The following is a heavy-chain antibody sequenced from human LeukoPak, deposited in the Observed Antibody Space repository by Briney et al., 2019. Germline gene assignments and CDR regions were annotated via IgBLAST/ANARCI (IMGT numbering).Heavy chain of an antibody. CDR2: VYSGGST. J-gene: IGHJ4*02. CDR1: GFTVSNNY. D-gene: IGHD3-10*01. CDR3: ARGLDYGSGSTLEGH. V-gene: IGHV3-53*01. Sequence: PGGSLRLSCAASGFTVSNNYMSWARQAPGKGLEWVSVVYSGGSTNYSDSVKGRFTISRDNSKNTLYLQMNSLRAEDTAVYYCARGLDYGSGSTLEGHWGQGTLVTVSS.